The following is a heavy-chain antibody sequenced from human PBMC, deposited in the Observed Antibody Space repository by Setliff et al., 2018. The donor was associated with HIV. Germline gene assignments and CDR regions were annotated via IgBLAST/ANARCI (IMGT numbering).Heavy chain of an antibody. V-gene: IGHV1-46*01. Sequence: ASVKVSCKASGYTFTTYSIYWVRQAPGQGLEWMGIISPSGGGTRDAQKFQGRISMTGDTSTSTVYMELSSLRSEDTAVYYCARGGLLFGMMNYFDSWGQGTLVTVSS. CDR1: GYTFTTYS. J-gene: IGHJ4*02. CDR3: ARGGLLFGMMNYFDS. D-gene: IGHD2-21*02. CDR2: ISPSGGGT.